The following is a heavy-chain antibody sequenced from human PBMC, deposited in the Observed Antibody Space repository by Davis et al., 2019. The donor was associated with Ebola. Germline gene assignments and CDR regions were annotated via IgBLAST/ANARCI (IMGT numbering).Heavy chain of an antibody. Sequence: SETLSLTCTVSGGSISTNSYYWGWIRQPPGKGLEWIGSIYYTGSAYYNPSLRSRVTMSVATSRSQFSLKLRSVTATDTAVYYCTNAGEAIFDYWGRGTLVTVSS. D-gene: IGHD2-21*01. CDR2: IYYTGSA. CDR1: GGSISTNSYY. V-gene: IGHV4-39*01. CDR3: TNAGEAIFDY. J-gene: IGHJ4*02.